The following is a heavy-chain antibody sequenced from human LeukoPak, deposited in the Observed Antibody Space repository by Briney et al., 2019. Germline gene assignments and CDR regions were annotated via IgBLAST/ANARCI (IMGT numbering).Heavy chain of an antibody. CDR2: INPRGGST. J-gene: IGHJ4*02. Sequence: ASVKVSCKASGYTFTSHFMHWVRQAPGQGLEWMGIINPRGGSTSYTQKFQGRVTMTRDTSTSTVYMELSSLRSEDTAVYYCARVDDRGHYYDSSGPRKLFDYWGQGTLVTVSS. CDR3: ARVDDRGHYYDSSGPRKLFDY. V-gene: IGHV1-46*01. CDR1: GYTFTSHF. D-gene: IGHD3-22*01.